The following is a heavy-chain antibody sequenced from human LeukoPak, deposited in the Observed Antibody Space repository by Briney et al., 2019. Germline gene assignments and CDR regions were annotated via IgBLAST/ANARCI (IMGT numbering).Heavy chain of an antibody. J-gene: IGHJ6*03. CDR1: EFTFRSYC. Sequence: GGSLRLSCAASEFTFRSYCMSWVRQAPGKGLEWVANIKQDGGEKYYVDSVKGRFTISRDNAKNSLYLQMNSLRAEDTAVYYCARVDATGYCSGGSCYWRPYYYMDVWGKGTTVTISS. D-gene: IGHD2-15*01. CDR2: IKQDGGEK. V-gene: IGHV3-7*01. CDR3: ARVDATGYCSGGSCYWRPYYYMDV.